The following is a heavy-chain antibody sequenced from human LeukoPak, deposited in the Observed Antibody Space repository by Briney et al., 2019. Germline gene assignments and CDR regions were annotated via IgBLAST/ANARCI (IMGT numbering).Heavy chain of an antibody. CDR3: AKGYYYDSSGLQLFDY. CDR2: ISGSGGST. CDR1: GFTFSSYA. V-gene: IGHV3-23*01. D-gene: IGHD3-22*01. Sequence: PGGSLRLSCAASGFTFSSYAMSWVRQAPGKGLEWVSAISGSGGSTYYADSVKGRFTISRDNSKNTLYLQMNSLRAEDTAVYYCAKGYYYDSSGLQLFDYWGQGTLVTVSS. J-gene: IGHJ4*02.